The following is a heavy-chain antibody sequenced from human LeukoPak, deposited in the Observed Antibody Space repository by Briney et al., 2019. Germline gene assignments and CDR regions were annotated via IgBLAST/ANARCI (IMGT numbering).Heavy chain of an antibody. D-gene: IGHD3-3*01. CDR1: GGTFSSYA. J-gene: IGHJ3*02. CDR2: IIPIFGTA. Sequence: GASVKVSCKASGGTFSSYAISWVRQAPGQGLEWMGGIIPIFGTANYAQKFQGRVTITADESTSTAYMELSSLRSEDTAVYYCARAPPRHHYDFWSGYKFPPLGAFDIWGQGTMVTVSS. V-gene: IGHV1-69*01. CDR3: ARAPPRHHYDFWSGYKFPPLGAFDI.